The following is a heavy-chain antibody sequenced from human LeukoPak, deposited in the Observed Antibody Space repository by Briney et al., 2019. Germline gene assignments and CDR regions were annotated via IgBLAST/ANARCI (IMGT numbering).Heavy chain of an antibody. CDR1: GYTFTSYY. CDR3: ARDSTYYYDSSGYYYVSVYYMDV. D-gene: IGHD3-22*01. V-gene: IGHV1-46*01. Sequence: PSVTVSCKASGYTFTSYYMHWVRQAPGQGLEWMGIINPSGGSTSYAQKFQGRVTMTRDMSTSTVYMELSRLRSDDTAVYYCARDSTYYYDSSGYYYVSVYYMDVWGKGTTVTISS. CDR2: INPSGGST. J-gene: IGHJ6*03.